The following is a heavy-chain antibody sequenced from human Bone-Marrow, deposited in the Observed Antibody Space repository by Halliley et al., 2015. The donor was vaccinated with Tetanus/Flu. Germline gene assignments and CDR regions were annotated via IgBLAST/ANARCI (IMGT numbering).Heavy chain of an antibody. V-gene: IGHV4-38-2*01. CDR2: VHRSGST. CDR1: GFSISSGYY. Sequence: TLSLTCAVSGFSISSGYYWGWIRQTPGKGLEWIGSVHRSGSTYYNPSLASRVSIPMEASQNQASLTLTSVTAADTAGYFCAREVGDNSLDYWGQGTQVTVSS. J-gene: IGHJ4*02. CDR3: AREVGDNSLDY. D-gene: IGHD1-20*01.